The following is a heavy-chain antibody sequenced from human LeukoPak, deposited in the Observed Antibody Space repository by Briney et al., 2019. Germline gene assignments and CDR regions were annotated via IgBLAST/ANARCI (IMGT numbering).Heavy chain of an antibody. Sequence: GGSLRPSCAASGFSFGGYAMTWVRQAPGKGLEWVSSITYNGAATYYLDSVKARFTISRDNSKNTLYLQMNSLRAEDTAVYYCARGAHYYMDVWGKGTTVTVSS. CDR2: ITYNGAAT. CDR1: GFSFGGYA. CDR3: ARGAHYYMDV. J-gene: IGHJ6*03. V-gene: IGHV3-23*01.